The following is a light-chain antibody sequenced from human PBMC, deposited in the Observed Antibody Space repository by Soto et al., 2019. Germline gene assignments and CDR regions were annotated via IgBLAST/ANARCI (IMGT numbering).Light chain of an antibody. J-gene: IGKJ1*01. V-gene: IGKV3-15*01. CDR2: RAS. CDR1: QSVGSN. CDR3: QQYNLWPQT. Sequence: EIVMTQSPATLSVSPGERATLSCRASQSVGSNLAWYQQRPGQAPRLLIYRASTRATGITTRFTGSGSGTEFTLTVSSLQSEDFAVYYCQQYNLWPQTFGQGTKVEI.